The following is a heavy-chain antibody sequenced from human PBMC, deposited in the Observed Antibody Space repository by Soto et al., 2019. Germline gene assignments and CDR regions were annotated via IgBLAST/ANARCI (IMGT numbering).Heavy chain of an antibody. Sequence: GESLKISCKGSGYSFTSYWIGWVRQMPGKGLEWMGIIYPGDSDTRYSPSFQGQVTISADKSISTAYLQWSSLKASDTAMYYCARLRTKTRGFIDYYYYGMDVCGQGPTVTVYS. V-gene: IGHV5-51*01. J-gene: IGHJ6*02. CDR1: GYSFTSYW. D-gene: IGHD2-15*01. CDR2: IYPGDSDT. CDR3: ARLRTKTRGFIDYYYYGMDV.